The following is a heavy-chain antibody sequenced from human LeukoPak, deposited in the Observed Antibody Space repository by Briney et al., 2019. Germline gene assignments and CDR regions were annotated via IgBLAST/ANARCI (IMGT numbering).Heavy chain of an antibody. Sequence: GGSLRLSCAASGFSFGNYWMKWVRQDPVKGLEWVANINEDGSEKYYVDSVRGRFTISRDNAKNSQYLQMNSLRTEDTAVYYCGRGGARGGYYDYGGQGTLVTVPS. V-gene: IGHV3-7*04. CDR3: GRGGARGGYYDY. J-gene: IGHJ4*02. D-gene: IGHD3-16*01. CDR2: INEDGSEK. CDR1: GFSFGNYW.